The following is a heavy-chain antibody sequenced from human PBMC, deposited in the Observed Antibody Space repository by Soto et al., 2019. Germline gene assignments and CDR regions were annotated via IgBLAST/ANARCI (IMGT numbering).Heavy chain of an antibody. CDR3: ARESSSTVTTGGGGSAKDY. V-gene: IGHV3-30-3*01. J-gene: IGHJ4*02. Sequence: QVLLVESGGGVVQPGRSPRLSCAASGLTFSNYAMHWVRQAPGKGLEWVAFISYDGTNRCYPDSVKGRFTISRDNSKNTLYLQMNSLKTEDTAVYYCARESSSTVTTGGGGSAKDYWGQGTLVTVSS. CDR1: GLTFSNYA. CDR2: ISYDGTNR. D-gene: IGHD4-17*01.